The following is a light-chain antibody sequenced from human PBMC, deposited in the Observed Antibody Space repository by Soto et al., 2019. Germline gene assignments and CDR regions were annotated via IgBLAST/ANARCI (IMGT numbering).Light chain of an antibody. V-gene: IGLV2-23*01. J-gene: IGLJ1*01. CDR3: CSYAGSTYV. CDR2: EGN. Sequence: QSALTQPASVSGSPGQSITISCTGTSSDVGSYNLVSWYQQHTGKAPKLMIYEGNKRPSGVSNRFSGSKSGKTASLTISGLQAEDEADYYCCSYAGSTYVFGTGTKLTVL. CDR1: SSDVGSYNL.